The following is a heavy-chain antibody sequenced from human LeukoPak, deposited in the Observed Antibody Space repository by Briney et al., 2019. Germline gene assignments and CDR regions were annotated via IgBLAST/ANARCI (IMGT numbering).Heavy chain of an antibody. CDR1: GYSISSGYY. Sequence: ETLSHTCAVSGYSISSGYYRGWIPQPPGRGLEWVGSIYHRGSTYYNPSLKSRVTISVGTSKNQFSLKLSSVTAADTAVYYCASGLWFGEKGFDPWGQGTLVTVSS. J-gene: IGHJ5*02. CDR2: IYHRGST. V-gene: IGHV4-38-2*01. CDR3: ASGLWFGEKGFDP. D-gene: IGHD3-10*01.